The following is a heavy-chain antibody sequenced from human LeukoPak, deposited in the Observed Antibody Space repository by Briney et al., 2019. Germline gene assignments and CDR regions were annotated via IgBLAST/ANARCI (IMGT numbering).Heavy chain of an antibody. CDR2: IYGGGST. Sequence: GGSLRLSCAASGFSVSNTYMSWVRQAPGKGLEWVSLIYGGGSTYYAESVKGRFTVSTDSSRNTLYLQMNSLRAEDTAVYYCARDRWFVYWGQGTLVTVSS. D-gene: IGHD5-24*01. V-gene: IGHV3-66*01. CDR3: ARDRWFVY. CDR1: GFSVSNTY. J-gene: IGHJ4*02.